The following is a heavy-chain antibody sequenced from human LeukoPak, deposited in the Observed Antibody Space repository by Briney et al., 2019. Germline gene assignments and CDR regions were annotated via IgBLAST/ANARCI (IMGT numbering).Heavy chain of an antibody. D-gene: IGHD2-15*01. Sequence: ASVKVSCKASGYTFTSYAMHWVRQAPGQRLEWMGWINAGNGNTKYSQKLQGRVTMTTDTSTSTAYMELRSLRSDDTAVYYCARVQRDTVGDYWGQGTLVTVSS. CDR1: GYTFTSYA. V-gene: IGHV1-3*01. CDR3: ARVQRDTVGDY. J-gene: IGHJ4*02. CDR2: INAGNGNT.